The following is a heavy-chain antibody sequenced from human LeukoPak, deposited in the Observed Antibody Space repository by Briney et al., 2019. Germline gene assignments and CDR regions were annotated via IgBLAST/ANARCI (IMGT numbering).Heavy chain of an antibody. V-gene: IGHV3-30-3*01. CDR2: ISYDGSNK. D-gene: IGHD4-17*01. J-gene: IGHJ6*02. Sequence: GGSLRLSCAASGFTFSSYAMHWVRKAPGKGLEWVAVISYDGSNKYYADSVKGRFTISRDNSKNTLYLQMNSLRAEDTAVYYCARDAYDYGDPKGYYYGMDVWGQGTTVTVSS. CDR3: ARDAYDYGDPKGYYYGMDV. CDR1: GFTFSSYA.